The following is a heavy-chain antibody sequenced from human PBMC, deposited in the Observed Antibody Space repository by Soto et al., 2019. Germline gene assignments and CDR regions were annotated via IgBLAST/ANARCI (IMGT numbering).Heavy chain of an antibody. CDR1: GFTFDNAW. CDR2: IKSKTDGGTA. D-gene: IGHD2-8*01. J-gene: IGHJ4*02. Sequence: EVQLVESGGGLVKPGGSLRLSCAASGFTFDNAWMCWVRQAPGKGLEWVGRIKSKTDGGTADYAAPVKGRFTISRDDSKNTLFLQMNSLKTEDTAVYYCTTDRGHMYDFDYWGQGTLVPVSS. V-gene: IGHV3-15*01. CDR3: TTDRGHMYDFDY.